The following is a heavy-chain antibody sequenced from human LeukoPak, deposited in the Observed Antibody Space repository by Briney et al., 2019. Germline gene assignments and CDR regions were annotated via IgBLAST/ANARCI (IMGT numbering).Heavy chain of an antibody. CDR2: INHSGST. J-gene: IGHJ6*03. D-gene: IGHD3-9*01. CDR3: ARASRYYDILTGYYKGYYYYMDV. Sequence: SETLSLTCAVYGGSFSGYYWSWIRQPPRKGLEWIGEINHSGSTNYNPSLKSRVTISVDTSKNQFSLKLSSVTAADTAVYYCARASRYYDILTGYYKGYYYYMDVWGKGTTVTVSS. CDR1: GGSFSGYY. V-gene: IGHV4-34*01.